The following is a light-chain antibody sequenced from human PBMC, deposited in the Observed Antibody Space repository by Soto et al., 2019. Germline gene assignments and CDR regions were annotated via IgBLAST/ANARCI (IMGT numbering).Light chain of an antibody. V-gene: IGKV3-20*01. J-gene: IGKJ1*01. Sequence: EIVLTQSPGTLSLSPGERATLSCRASQSVSSSYLVWYQQKPGQAPRLLMSGASRRATGIPDRFSGSGSGTDLILTITRLEPEDFAVYYCQHYGRSSWTFGQGTKVEIK. CDR2: GAS. CDR1: QSVSSSY. CDR3: QHYGRSSWT.